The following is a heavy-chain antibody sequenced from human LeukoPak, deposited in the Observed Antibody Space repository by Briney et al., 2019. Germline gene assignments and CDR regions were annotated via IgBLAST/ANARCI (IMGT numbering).Heavy chain of an antibody. V-gene: IGHV3-23*01. J-gene: IGHJ4*02. Sequence: PGGSLRLSCAASGFTFSSYAMSWVRQAPGKGMEWVSAISGSGGSTYYADSVKGRFTISRDNSKNTLYLQMNSLRAEDTAVYYCAKSRSRTSYGLYFDYWGQGTLVTVSS. CDR2: ISGSGGST. CDR3: AKSRSRTSYGLYFDY. D-gene: IGHD5-18*01. CDR1: GFTFSSYA.